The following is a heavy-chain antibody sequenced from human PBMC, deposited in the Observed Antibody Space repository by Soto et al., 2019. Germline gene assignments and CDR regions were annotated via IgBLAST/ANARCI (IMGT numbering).Heavy chain of an antibody. CDR3: ARIPVDPSMIYWLDP. V-gene: IGHV4-61*08. J-gene: IGHJ5*02. Sequence: SETLSLTCTVSGGSVSSGDYYWSWIRQPPGKGLEWIGYIYYSGNTNYNPSLKSRVIISVDTSKNLFSLKLTSVTAADTAVYYCARIPVDPSMIYWLDPWGQGTLVTVS. CDR2: IYYSGNT. D-gene: IGHD3-16*01. CDR1: GGSVSSGDYY.